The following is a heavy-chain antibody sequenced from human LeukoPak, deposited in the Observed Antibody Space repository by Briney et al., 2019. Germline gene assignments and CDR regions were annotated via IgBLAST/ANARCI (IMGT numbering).Heavy chain of an antibody. V-gene: IGHV4-59*01. CDR2: IYYSGST. CDR3: ARSRGYSYGFDY. D-gene: IGHD5-18*01. CDR1: GGSISSYY. J-gene: IGHJ4*02. Sequence: SETLSLTCTVSGGSISSYYWSWIRQPPGKGLEWIGYIYYSGSTNYSPSLKSRVTISVDTSKNQFSLKLSSVTAADTAVYYCARSRGYSYGFDYWGQGTLVTVSS.